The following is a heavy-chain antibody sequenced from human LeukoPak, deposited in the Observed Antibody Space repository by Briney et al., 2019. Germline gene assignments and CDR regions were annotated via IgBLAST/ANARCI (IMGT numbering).Heavy chain of an antibody. V-gene: IGHV1-8*01. D-gene: IGHD1-1*01. CDR2: MNPNSGNT. CDR3: ARGYSPTLRTTGNDY. CDR1: GYTFSSHD. J-gene: IGHJ4*02. Sequence: ASVKVSCKASGYTFSSHDINWVRQATGQGLEWMGWMNPNSGNTGYAQKFQGRVIMTRDTSINTAYLEFYSLRSEDTAVYYCARGYSPTLRTTGNDYWGQGTLVTVSS.